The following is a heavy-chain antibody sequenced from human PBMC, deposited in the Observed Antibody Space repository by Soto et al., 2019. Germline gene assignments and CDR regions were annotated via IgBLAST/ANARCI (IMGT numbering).Heavy chain of an antibody. Sequence: QVHLVQSGAEVKKPGVSVKVSCEASEYTFTSYYIHWVRQAPGQGFEWMGIVTPSDGSPTYAPKFQGRVTMTMDTSTSTADMELSSLRSEDTAVYCCARARMHQAPYFFDYWGQGTLVTVSS. J-gene: IGHJ4*02. V-gene: IGHV1-46*01. CDR2: VTPSDGSP. D-gene: IGHD2-8*01. CDR3: ARARMHQAPYFFDY. CDR1: EYTFTSYY.